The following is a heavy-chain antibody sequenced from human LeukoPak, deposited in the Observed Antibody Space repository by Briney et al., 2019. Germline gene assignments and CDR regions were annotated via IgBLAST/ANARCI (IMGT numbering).Heavy chain of an antibody. V-gene: IGHV3-30*02. CDR3: ARIFVWSSLYFDY. CDR2: IRYDGSNK. J-gene: IGHJ4*02. CDR1: GFTFSSYG. D-gene: IGHD3-10*01. Sequence: GGSLRLSCAASGFTFSSYGMHWVRQAPGKGLEWVAFIRYDGSNKYYADSVKGRFTISRDNSENTLFLQMNSLRAEDTAIYYCARIFVWSSLYFDYWGQGTLVTVSS.